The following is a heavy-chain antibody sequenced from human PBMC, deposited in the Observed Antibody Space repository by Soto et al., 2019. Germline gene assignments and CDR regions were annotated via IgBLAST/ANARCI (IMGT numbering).Heavy chain of an antibody. V-gene: IGHV1-3*01. D-gene: IGHD2-2*01. J-gene: IGHJ4*02. CDR2: INAGNGNT. Sequence: EASVKVSCKASGYTFTSYAMHWVRQAPGQRLEWMGWINAGNGNTKYSQKFQGRVTITRDTSASTAYMELSSLRSEDTAVYYCARARRYQLRMYYFDYWGQGTLVTVSS. CDR1: GYTFTSYA. CDR3: ARARRYQLRMYYFDY.